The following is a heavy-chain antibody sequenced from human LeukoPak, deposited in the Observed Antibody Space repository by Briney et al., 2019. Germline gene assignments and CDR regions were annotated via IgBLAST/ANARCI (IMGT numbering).Heavy chain of an antibody. D-gene: IGHD4-23*01. V-gene: IGHV3-23*01. CDR3: AKDGRLDENGGNSAWDYGWYFDL. CDR1: GFTFSSYA. CDR2: ISGSGGST. J-gene: IGHJ2*01. Sequence: GGSLRLSCAASGFTFSSYAMSWVRQAPGKGLEWVSAISGSGGSTYYADSVKGRFTISRDNSKNTLYLQMNSLRAEDTAVYYCAKDGRLDENGGNSAWDYGWYFDLWGRGTLVTVSS.